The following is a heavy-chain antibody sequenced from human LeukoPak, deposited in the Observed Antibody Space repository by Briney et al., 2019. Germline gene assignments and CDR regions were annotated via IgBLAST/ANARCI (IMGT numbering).Heavy chain of an antibody. J-gene: IGHJ4*02. D-gene: IGHD3-9*01. CDR2: FDPEDGET. CDR3: ATVLDILTGYYDY. V-gene: IGHV1-24*01. Sequence: ASVKVSCKVSGYTLTELSMHWVRQAPGKGLEWMGGFDPEDGETIYAQKFQGGVTMTEDTSTDTAYMELSSLRSEDTAVYYCATVLDILTGYYDYWGQGTLATVSS. CDR1: GYTLTELS.